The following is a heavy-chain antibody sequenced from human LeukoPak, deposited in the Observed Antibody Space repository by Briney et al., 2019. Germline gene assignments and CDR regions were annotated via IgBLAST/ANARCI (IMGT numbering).Heavy chain of an antibody. D-gene: IGHD2-2*01. Sequence: PGGSLRLSCAASGFTFSSYSMNWVRQAPGKGLEWVSPISSSSSYIYYADSVKGRFTISRDNAKNSLYLQVNSLRAEDTAVYYCATGVVPAATSFDYWGQGTLVTVSS. CDR3: ATGVVPAATSFDY. CDR2: ISSSSSYI. CDR1: GFTFSSYS. J-gene: IGHJ4*02. V-gene: IGHV3-21*01.